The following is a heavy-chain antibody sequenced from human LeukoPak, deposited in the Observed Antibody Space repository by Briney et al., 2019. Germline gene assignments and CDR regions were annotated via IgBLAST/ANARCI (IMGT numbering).Heavy chain of an antibody. CDR1: GGSFSGYY. CDR3: ARLSHKRWLQCFDY. Sequence: SETLSLTCAVYGGSFSGYYWSWIRQPPGKGLERIGEINHSGSTNYNPSLKSRVTISVDTSKNQFSLKLSSVTAADTAVYYCARLSHKRWLQCFDYWGQGTLVTVSS. V-gene: IGHV4-34*01. D-gene: IGHD5-24*01. J-gene: IGHJ4*02. CDR2: INHSGST.